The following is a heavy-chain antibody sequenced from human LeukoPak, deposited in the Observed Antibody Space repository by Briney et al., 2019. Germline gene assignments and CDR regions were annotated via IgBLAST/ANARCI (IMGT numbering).Heavy chain of an antibody. CDR1: GFTFSNAW. V-gene: IGHV3-15*01. CDR3: TTDLGDVFGYYDSSGMNAFDI. CDR2: IKSKADGETT. D-gene: IGHD3-22*01. J-gene: IGHJ3*02. Sequence: GGSLRLSCAASGFTFSNAWMSWVRQAPGKGLEWVGRIKSKADGETTDYAAPVKGRFTISRHDSKNTLYLQMNSLKTEDTAVYYCTTDLGDVFGYYDSSGMNAFDIWGQGTMVTVSS.